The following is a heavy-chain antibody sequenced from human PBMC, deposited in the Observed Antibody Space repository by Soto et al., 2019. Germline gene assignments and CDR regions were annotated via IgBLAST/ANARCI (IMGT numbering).Heavy chain of an antibody. CDR2: IWYDGSNK. V-gene: IGHV3-33*01. CDR1: GFTFSSYG. CDR3: ARVRYDSSGDYYYYGMDV. Sequence: GGSLRLSCAASGFTFSSYGMHWVRQAPGKGLEWVAVIWYDGSNKYYADSVKGRFTISRDNSKNTLYLQMNSLRAEDTAVYYCARVRYDSSGDYYYYGMDVWGQGTTVTVSS. D-gene: IGHD3-22*01. J-gene: IGHJ6*02.